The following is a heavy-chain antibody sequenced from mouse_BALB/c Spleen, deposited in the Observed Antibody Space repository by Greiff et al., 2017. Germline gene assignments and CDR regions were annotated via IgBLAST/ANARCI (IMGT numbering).Heavy chain of an antibody. CDR2: IWAGGST. Sequence: QVQLQQSGPGLVAPSQSLSITCTVSGFSLTSYGVHWVRQPPGKGLEWLGVIWAGGSTNYYSALMSRLSIRKDNSKSQVFLKMNSLQTDDTAMYYGARDGYYIDMDYWGQGTSVTVSS. J-gene: IGHJ4*01. CDR1: GFSLTSYG. CDR3: ARDGYYIDMDY. V-gene: IGHV2-9*02. D-gene: IGHD2-12*01.